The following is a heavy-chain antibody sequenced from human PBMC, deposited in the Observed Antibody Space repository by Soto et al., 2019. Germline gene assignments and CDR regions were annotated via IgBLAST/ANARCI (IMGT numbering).Heavy chain of an antibody. Sequence: SETLSLTCAVSGRSISRGGYSWSWIPQPPGKGLEWIEYIYHRGSTYYNPSLKSRGTISVDRSKNQFSLKLSSVTAADTAVYYCARVPSPWGQGTLVTVSS. J-gene: IGHJ5*02. CDR2: IYHRGST. CDR3: ARVPSP. CDR1: GRSISRGGYS. V-gene: IGHV4-30-2*01.